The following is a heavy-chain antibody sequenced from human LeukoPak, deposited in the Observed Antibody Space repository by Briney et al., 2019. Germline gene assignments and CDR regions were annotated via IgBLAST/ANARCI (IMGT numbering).Heavy chain of an antibody. CDR3: ARIVVVPAAIRYRPGNYFDY. V-gene: IGHV4-38-2*01. CDR1: GYSISSGYY. D-gene: IGHD2-2*02. Sequence: SETLSLTCAVSGYSISSGYYWGWIRQPPGKGLEGIGSIYHSGSTYYNPSLKSRGTISVDTSKNQFSLKLSSVTAADTAVYYCARIVVVPAAIRYRPGNYFDYWGQGTLVTVSS. CDR2: IYHSGST. J-gene: IGHJ4*02.